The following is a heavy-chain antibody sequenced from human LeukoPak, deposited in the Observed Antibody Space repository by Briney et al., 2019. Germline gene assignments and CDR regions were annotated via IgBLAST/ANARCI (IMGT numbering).Heavy chain of an antibody. V-gene: IGHV3-23*01. Sequence: GGSLRLSCAASGFTFSYTAMIWVRQPPGKGLEWVSVISGSGSTFYADSAKGRFTISKDNSMTTLYLQMNSLRAEDTAVYYCAKDVPHDSWRGFESWGQGTLVTVSS. J-gene: IGHJ4*02. CDR3: AKDVPHDSWRGFES. CDR1: GFTFSYTA. CDR2: ISGSGST. D-gene: IGHD3-3*01.